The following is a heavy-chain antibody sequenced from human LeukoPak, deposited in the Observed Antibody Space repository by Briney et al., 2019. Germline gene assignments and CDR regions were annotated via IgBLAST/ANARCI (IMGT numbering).Heavy chain of an antibody. CDR1: GYIFTGYY. CDR3: ARVGEYYDSSGYYVY. D-gene: IGHD3-22*01. Sequence: GASVKVSRKASGYIFTGYYMHWVRQAPGQGLEWMGIINPSGGSTSYAQKFQGRVTMTRDMSTSTVYMELSSLRSEDTAVYYCARVGEYYDSSGYYVYWGQGTLVTVSS. V-gene: IGHV1-46*01. CDR2: INPSGGST. J-gene: IGHJ4*02.